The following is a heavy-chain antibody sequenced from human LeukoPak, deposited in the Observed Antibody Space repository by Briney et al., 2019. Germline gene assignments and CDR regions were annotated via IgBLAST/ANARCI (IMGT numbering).Heavy chain of an antibody. CDR3: ARGNNWNHRRHDAFDI. CDR2: IIPIFGTA. Sequence: ASVKVSCKASGGTFSSYAISWVRQAPGQGLEWMGGIIPIFGTANYAQKFQGRVTITTDEPTSTAYMELSSLRSEDTAVYYCARGNNWNHRRHDAFDIWGQGTMVTVSS. D-gene: IGHD1-14*01. CDR1: GGTFSSYA. V-gene: IGHV1-69*05. J-gene: IGHJ3*02.